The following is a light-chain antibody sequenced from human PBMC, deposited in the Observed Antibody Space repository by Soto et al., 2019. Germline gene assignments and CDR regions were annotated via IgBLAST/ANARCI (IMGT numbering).Light chain of an antibody. CDR3: QQYENLPT. V-gene: IGKV1-33*01. Sequence: DIQMTQSPSSLSASVGDRVTITCQASQNINNYLNWYQQKPGRXPXXLIYDASNLEAGVPSRFRGSGSGTDFTFTISRLQPEDTATDYCQQYENLPTFGQGTRLEIK. CDR1: QNINNY. CDR2: DAS. J-gene: IGKJ5*01.